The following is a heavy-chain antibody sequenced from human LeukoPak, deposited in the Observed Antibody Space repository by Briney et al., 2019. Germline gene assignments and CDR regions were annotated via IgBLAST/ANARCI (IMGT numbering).Heavy chain of an antibody. D-gene: IGHD3-9*01. CDR1: GFSVSSNY. V-gene: IGHV3-53*01. CDR3: ARGTTDILTGYYYYAMDV. J-gene: IGHJ6*02. Sequence: PGGSLRLSCAASGFSVSSNYMGWVRQAPGKGLEWVSTIYSGGSTYYADSVKGRFTISRDNSKNTVYLQMNSLRAEDTAVYHCARGTTDILTGYYYYAMDVWGQGTTVTVSS. CDR2: IYSGGST.